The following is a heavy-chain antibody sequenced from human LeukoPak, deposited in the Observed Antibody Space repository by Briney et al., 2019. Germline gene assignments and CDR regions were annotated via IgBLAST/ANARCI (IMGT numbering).Heavy chain of an antibody. CDR3: ARLHSRLNWFDP. Sequence: PSETLSLTCTVSGGSISSGGYYWSWIRQPPGKGLEWIGYIYYSGSTNYNPSLKSRVTISVDTSKNQFSLKLSSVTAADTAVYYCARLHSRLNWFDPWGQGTLVTVSS. V-gene: IGHV4-61*08. J-gene: IGHJ5*02. CDR2: IYYSGST. CDR1: GGSISSGGYY. D-gene: IGHD3-22*01.